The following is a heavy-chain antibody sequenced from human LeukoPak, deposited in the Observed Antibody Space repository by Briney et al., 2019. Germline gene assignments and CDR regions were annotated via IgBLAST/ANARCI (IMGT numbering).Heavy chain of an antibody. J-gene: IGHJ4*02. CDR1: GFTVSSNY. CDR3: AKALISSSWYLVDS. Sequence: GGSLRLSCAASGFTVSSNYMSWVRQAPGKGLEWVSGISASGGSTYYADSVKGRFTISRDNSKNTLYLQMNSLRVEDTAVYYCAKALISSSWYLVDSWGQGTLVTVSS. CDR2: ISASGGST. V-gene: IGHV3-23*01. D-gene: IGHD6-13*01.